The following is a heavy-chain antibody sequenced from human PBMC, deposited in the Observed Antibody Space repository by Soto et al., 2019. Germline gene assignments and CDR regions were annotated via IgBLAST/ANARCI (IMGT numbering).Heavy chain of an antibody. J-gene: IGHJ6*01. D-gene: IGHD3-3*01. CDR3: ARWGTYYDFWSGYHISLYYYYYGMGI. CDR1: GGTFSSYA. Sequence: SVKVSCKASGGTFSSYAISWVRQAPGQGLEWMGGIIPIFGTANYAQKFQGRVTITADESTSTAYMELSSLRSEDTAVYYCARWGTYYDFWSGYHISLYYYYYGMGIWTQGTTVTVSS. CDR2: IIPIFGTA. V-gene: IGHV1-69*13.